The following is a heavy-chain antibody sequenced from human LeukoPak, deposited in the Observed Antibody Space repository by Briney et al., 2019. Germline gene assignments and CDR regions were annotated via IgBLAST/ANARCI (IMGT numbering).Heavy chain of an antibody. V-gene: IGHV4-39*07. J-gene: IGHJ4*02. D-gene: IGHD3-22*01. Sequence: SETLSLTCTVSGGSISSSSYYWGWLRQPPGKGLEWIGSIYYSGSTYYNPSLKSRVTISVDTSKNQFSLKLSSVTAADTAVYYCARVDYYDSSGYYYGVDYWGQGTLVTVSS. CDR2: IYYSGST. CDR3: ARVDYYDSSGYYYGVDY. CDR1: GGSISSSSYY.